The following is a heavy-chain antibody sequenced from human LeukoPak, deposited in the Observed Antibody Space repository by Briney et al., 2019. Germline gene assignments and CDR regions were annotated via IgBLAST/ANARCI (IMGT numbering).Heavy chain of an antibody. CDR2: ISHTGST. Sequence: PSETLSLTRAVSGYSIRSDSYWGWVRQPPGQGLEWIASISHTGSTYYNPSLKSPVTMSVATSKDHFSLHLRSVTAAGTAVSYCARNATVIRALRFLERGGWFDPWGQGTLVTVSS. V-gene: IGHV4-38-2*01. D-gene: IGHD3-3*01. J-gene: IGHJ5*02. CDR1: GYSIRSDSY. CDR3: ARNATVIRALRFLERGGWFDP.